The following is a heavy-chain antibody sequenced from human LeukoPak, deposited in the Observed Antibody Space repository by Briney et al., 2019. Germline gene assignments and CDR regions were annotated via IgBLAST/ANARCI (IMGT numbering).Heavy chain of an antibody. J-gene: IGHJ1*01. D-gene: IGHD2-2*01. CDR2: ISAYNGNT. V-gene: IGHV1-18*01. CDR1: GYTFTSYG. CDR3: AMRSYCSSTSCYAQGYFQH. Sequence: ASVKVSCNASGYTFTSYGISWVRQAPGQGLEWMGWISAYNGNTNYAQKLQGRVTMTTDTSTSTAYMELRSLRSDDTAVYYCAMRSYCSSTSCYAQGYFQHWGQGTLVTVSS.